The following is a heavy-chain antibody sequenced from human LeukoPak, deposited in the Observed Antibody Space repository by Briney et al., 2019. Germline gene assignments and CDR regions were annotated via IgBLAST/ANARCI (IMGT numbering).Heavy chain of an antibody. CDR3: ANRPYSSSWFFDY. CDR1: GFIFSGYY. D-gene: IGHD6-13*01. J-gene: IGHJ4*02. Sequence: GGSLRLSCATSGFIFSGYYMSWIRQAPGKGLEWVSYISGSGNDISYADSVKGRFTISRDNSKNTVYVQMNSLRAEDTAVYYCANRPYSSSWFFDYWGQGTLVTVSS. CDR2: ISGSGNDI. V-gene: IGHV3-11*01.